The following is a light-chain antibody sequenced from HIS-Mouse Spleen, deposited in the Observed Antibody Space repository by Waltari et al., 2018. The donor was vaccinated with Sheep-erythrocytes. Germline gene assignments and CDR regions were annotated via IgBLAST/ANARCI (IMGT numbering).Light chain of an antibody. J-gene: IGLJ3*02. V-gene: IGLV2-14*01. CDR2: EVS. Sequence: QSALTQPASVSGSPVQSITISCTGTSRDVGGYNYASWYQQHPGKAPKLMIYEVSNRPSGVSNRFSGSKSGNTASLTISGLQAEDEADYYCSSYTSSSTWVFGGGTKLTVL. CDR1: SRDVGGYNY. CDR3: SSYTSSSTWV.